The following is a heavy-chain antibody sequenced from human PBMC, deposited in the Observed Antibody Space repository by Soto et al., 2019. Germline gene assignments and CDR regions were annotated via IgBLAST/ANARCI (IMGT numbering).Heavy chain of an antibody. D-gene: IGHD5-18*01. CDR2: IIPIFGTA. CDR1: GGTFSSYA. V-gene: IGHV1-69*13. CDR3: AVKGPVDTAMNYYYGMDV. Sequence: SVKVSCTASGGTFSSYAISWVRQAPGQGLEWMGGIIPIFGTANYAQKFQGRVTITADESTSTAYMELSSLRSEDTAVYYCAVKGPVDTAMNYYYGMDVWGQGTTVTVSS. J-gene: IGHJ6*02.